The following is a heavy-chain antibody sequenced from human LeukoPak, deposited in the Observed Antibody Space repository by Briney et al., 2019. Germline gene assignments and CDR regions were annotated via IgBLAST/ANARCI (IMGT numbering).Heavy chain of an antibody. CDR2: ISAYNGNT. V-gene: IGHV1-18*01. J-gene: IGHJ3*02. CDR3: ARGLSILRYFEPIPLDAFDI. Sequence: ASVKVSCKASGYTFTSYGISWVRQAPGQGLEWMGWISAYNGNTNYAQKIQGRVTMTTDTSTSTAYMELRSLRSDDTAVYYCARGLSILRYFEPIPLDAFDIWGQGTMVTVSS. CDR1: GYTFTSYG. D-gene: IGHD3-9*01.